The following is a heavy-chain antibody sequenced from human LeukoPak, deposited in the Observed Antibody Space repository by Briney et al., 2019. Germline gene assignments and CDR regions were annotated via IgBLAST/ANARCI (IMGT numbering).Heavy chain of an antibody. CDR3: AKFKYGVTSCDF. V-gene: IGHV1-18*01. CDR2: ISGYNGNT. Sequence: ASVKVSCKTSSYTFTSSGISWVRQAPGQGLEWIGYISGYNGNTNYAQKLQDRVTLTTDAATSTDYMELRSLRSDDTAIYYCAKFKYGVTSCDFWGQGTLVTVSS. CDR1: SYTFTSSG. J-gene: IGHJ4*02. D-gene: IGHD4-23*01.